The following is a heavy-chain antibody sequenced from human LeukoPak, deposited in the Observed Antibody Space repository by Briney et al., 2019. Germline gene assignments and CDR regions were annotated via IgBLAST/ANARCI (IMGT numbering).Heavy chain of an antibody. Sequence: GSLRLSCAASGFTFSRYWMTWVRQPPGKGLEWIGEIYHSGSTNYNPSLKSRVTISVDKSKNQFSLKLSSVTAADTAVYYCARSLRLPNYDFWSGTRFYYYMDVWGKGTTVTVSS. CDR2: IYHSGST. V-gene: IGHV4-4*02. CDR3: ARSLRLPNYDFWSGTRFYYYMDV. CDR1: GFTFSRYW. J-gene: IGHJ6*03. D-gene: IGHD3-3*01.